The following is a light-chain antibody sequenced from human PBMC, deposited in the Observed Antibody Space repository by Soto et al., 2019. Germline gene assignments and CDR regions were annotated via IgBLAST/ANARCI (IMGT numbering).Light chain of an antibody. CDR1: QSISND. J-gene: IGKJ1*01. V-gene: IGKV1-39*01. Sequence: DIQMTQSPSSLSASVGDRVTITCRASQSISNDLHWYQQKPGRAPQLLIYAASSLHSGVPSKFSGSGSGTDFTLTISSLQPEDFATYYCQQSYSTPWTFGQGTRVEV. CDR3: QQSYSTPWT. CDR2: AAS.